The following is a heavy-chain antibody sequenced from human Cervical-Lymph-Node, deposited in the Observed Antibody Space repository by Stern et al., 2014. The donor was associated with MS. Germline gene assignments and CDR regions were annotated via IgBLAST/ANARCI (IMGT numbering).Heavy chain of an antibody. CDR1: GYTFSRYP. D-gene: IGHD6-19*01. CDR3: ARPTSSGWYSFDS. J-gene: IGHJ4*02. Sequence: DQLVESGAEVKKPGASVKVSCKASGYTFSRYPITWVRQAPGQGLEWMGWISISNGNIKYAQQFQDRVTMTTNTSTSTAYIQLRSLRSDDTAVYYCARPTSSGWYSFDSWGQGTLVTVSS. V-gene: IGHV1-18*01. CDR2: ISISNGNI.